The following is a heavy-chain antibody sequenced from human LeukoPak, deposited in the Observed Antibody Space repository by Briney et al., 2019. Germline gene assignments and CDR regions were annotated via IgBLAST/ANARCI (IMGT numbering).Heavy chain of an antibody. D-gene: IGHD2-15*01. Sequence: GGSLRLSCAASGFTFSSYSMNWVRQAPGKGLEWVSSISSSGSYIYYADSVKGRLTISRDNAKNSLYLQMNSLRAEDTAVYYCARGAVVAAADYWGQGTLVTVSS. V-gene: IGHV3-21*01. J-gene: IGHJ4*02. CDR1: GFTFSSYS. CDR3: ARGAVVAAADY. CDR2: ISSSGSYI.